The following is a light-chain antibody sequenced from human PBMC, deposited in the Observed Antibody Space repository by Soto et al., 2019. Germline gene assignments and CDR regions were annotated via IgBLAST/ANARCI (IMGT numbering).Light chain of an antibody. CDR1: QSVPSKY. J-gene: IGKJ2*01. CDR2: GGS. CDR3: QLYGDSPSMYT. V-gene: IGKV3-20*01. Sequence: ENVLTQSPGTLSLSPGERATFSCRASQSVPSKYLAWYQQKPGQAPRLLVYGGSHRAAGIPDRFSGSGSGTDFTLTISRVEPEDLAVFYCQLYGDSPSMYTFGQGTKLEV.